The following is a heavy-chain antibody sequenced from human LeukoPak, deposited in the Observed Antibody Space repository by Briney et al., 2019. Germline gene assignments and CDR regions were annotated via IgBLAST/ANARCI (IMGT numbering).Heavy chain of an antibody. V-gene: IGHV1-2*02. J-gene: IGHJ5*02. D-gene: IGHD4-4*01. CDR1: GFTFTGYY. Sequence: ASVKVSCKASGFTFTGYYMHWVRLAPGQGLEWMGWINPNSDGTNYAQKFQGRVTMTRDTSISTAYMELTSLRSDDTAVYYCARGFPGTTGRLDPWGQGTLVTVSS. CDR3: ARGFPGTTGRLDP. CDR2: INPNSDGT.